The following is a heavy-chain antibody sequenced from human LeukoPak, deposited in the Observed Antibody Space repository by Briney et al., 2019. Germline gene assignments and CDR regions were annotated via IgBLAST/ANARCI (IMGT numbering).Heavy chain of an antibody. D-gene: IGHD3-10*01. CDR2: ISGSGGST. CDR1: GFTFSSYA. Sequence: GGSLRLSCAASGFTFSSYAMSWVRQAPGKGLEGVSAISGSGGSTYYADSVKGRFTISRDNSKNTLYLQMTSLRAEDTAVYYCAKEVWFGENFDYWGQGTLVTVSS. J-gene: IGHJ4*02. V-gene: IGHV3-23*01. CDR3: AKEVWFGENFDY.